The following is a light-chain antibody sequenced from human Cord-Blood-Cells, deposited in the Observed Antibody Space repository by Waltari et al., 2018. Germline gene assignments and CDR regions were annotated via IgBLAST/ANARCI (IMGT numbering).Light chain of an antibody. J-gene: IGKJ4*01. CDR2: AAS. CDR3: QQSYSTPLT. CDR1: QSISSY. Sequence: IQMTQSPSSLSASVRDIVTITCRASQSISSYLNWYQQKPGKAPKLLIYAASSLQSGVPSRFSGSGSGTDFTLTISSLQPEDFATYYCQQSYSTPLTFGGGTKVEIK. V-gene: IGKV1-39*01.